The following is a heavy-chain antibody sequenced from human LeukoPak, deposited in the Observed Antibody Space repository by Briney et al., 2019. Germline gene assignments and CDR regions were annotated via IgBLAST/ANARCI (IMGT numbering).Heavy chain of an antibody. J-gene: IGHJ4*02. V-gene: IGHV3-30*03. CDR2: ISYDGSIE. D-gene: IGHD1-26*01. CDR1: GFPFSGYA. CDR3: AREEEGELPDY. Sequence: GGSLRLSCAASGFPFSGYAMHWVRQAPGKGLEWVAIISYDGSIEHYADSVRGRFTVSRDNSKNTVYLQMNSLRTDDTARYFCAREEEGELPDYWGQGTLVTVSS.